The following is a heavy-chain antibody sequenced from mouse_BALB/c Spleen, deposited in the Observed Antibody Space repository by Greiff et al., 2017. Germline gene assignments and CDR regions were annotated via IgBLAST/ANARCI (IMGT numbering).Heavy chain of an antibody. J-gene: IGHJ3*01. CDR3: ARGGEFITTAWFAY. CDR2: ISSGGST. V-gene: IGHV5-6-5*01. Sequence: EVMLVESGGGLVKPGGSLKLSCAASGFTFSSYAMSWVRQTPEKRLEWVASISSGGSTYYPDSVKGRFTISRDNARNILYLQMSSLRSEDTAMYYCARGGEFITTAWFAYWGQGTLVTVSA. CDR1: GFTFSSYA. D-gene: IGHD1-2*01.